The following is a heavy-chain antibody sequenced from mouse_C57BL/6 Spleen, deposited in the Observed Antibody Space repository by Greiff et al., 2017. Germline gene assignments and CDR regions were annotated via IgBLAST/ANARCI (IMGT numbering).Heavy chain of an antibody. D-gene: IGHD1-1*01. V-gene: IGHV1-64*01. J-gene: IGHJ2*01. CDR3: ARDWDYYGSSYYFDY. CDR2: IHPNSGST. Sequence: QVQLQQSGAELVKPGASVKLSCKASGYTFTSYWMHWVKQRPGQGLEWIGMIHPNSGSTNYNEKFKSKATLTVDKSSSTAYMQLRSLTSEDSAVYYCARDWDYYGSSYYFDYWGQGTTLTVSS. CDR1: GYTFTSYW.